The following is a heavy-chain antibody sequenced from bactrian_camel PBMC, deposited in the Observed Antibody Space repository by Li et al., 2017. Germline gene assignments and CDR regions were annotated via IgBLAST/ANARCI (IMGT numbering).Heavy chain of an antibody. CDR2: IYRGRGTT. Sequence: QLVESGGGSVQTGGSLTLSCVGTGITYKTDCMGWFRQAPGKEREGVASIYRGRGTTDYTASVKGRFTISQDNAKNMVYLQMNGLKPEDTAMYYCAAKYASWVGCATGSVTSYNFWGQGTQVTVS. D-gene: IGHD3*01. CDR1: GITYKTDC. CDR3: AAKYASWVGCATGSVTSYNF. V-gene: IGHV3S25*01. J-gene: IGHJ4*01.